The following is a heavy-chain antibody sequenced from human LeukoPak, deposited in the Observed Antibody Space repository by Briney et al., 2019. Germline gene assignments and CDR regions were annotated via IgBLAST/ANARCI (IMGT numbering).Heavy chain of an antibody. CDR2: ISAYNGNT. D-gene: IGHD6-13*01. J-gene: IGHJ6*02. CDR3: ARVYSSSWYPYSRYGMDV. Sequence: ASVKVSCKASGYTFTSYGISWVRQAPGQGLEWMGWISAYNGNTNYAQKLQGRVTMTTDTSTSTAYMELRSLRSDDTAVYYCARVYSSSWYPYSRYGMDVWGQGTTVTVSS. CDR1: GYTFTSYG. V-gene: IGHV1-18*01.